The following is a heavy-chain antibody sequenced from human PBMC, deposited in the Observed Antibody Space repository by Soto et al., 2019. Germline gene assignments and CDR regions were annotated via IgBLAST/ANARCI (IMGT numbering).Heavy chain of an antibody. CDR2: INSDGSTI. CDR3: ATYESNGYYYPPGVDP. D-gene: IGHD3-22*01. J-gene: IGHJ5*02. Sequence: PGGSLRLSCAASGFTFSPFWMHWVRQASGKGLVWLSHINSDGSTIVYADSVKGRFTISRDNAKNTLYLQMNSLRVEDTAVYYCATYESNGYYYPPGVDPWGQGTLVTVSS. V-gene: IGHV3-74*01. CDR1: GFTFSPFW.